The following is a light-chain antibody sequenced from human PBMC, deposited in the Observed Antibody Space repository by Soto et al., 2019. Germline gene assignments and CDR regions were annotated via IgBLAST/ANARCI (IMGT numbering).Light chain of an antibody. J-gene: IGKJ4*01. V-gene: IGKV3-20*01. CDR2: GAS. Sequence: EIELTQSPGTLSLSPGERATLSCRASQSVSSSYLAWYQQKPGQAPRVLIYGASSRATGIPDRFSGSGSGTDFTLTISRLEPEDFAVYYCQQYGSSPLTFGGGTKVEIK. CDR1: QSVSSSY. CDR3: QQYGSSPLT.